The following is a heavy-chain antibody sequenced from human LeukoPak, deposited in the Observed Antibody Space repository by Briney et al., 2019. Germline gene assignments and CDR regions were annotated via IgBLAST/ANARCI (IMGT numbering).Heavy chain of an antibody. Sequence: PGGSLRLSRAASGFIFSDYYMSWIRQAPGKGLEWVSYISSSGSTMCYTDSVKGRFTISRDNAKDSLYLQMNSLRAEDTAVYYCARDPGSGYEEHFDYWGQGTLVTVSS. D-gene: IGHD5-12*01. J-gene: IGHJ4*02. V-gene: IGHV3-11*01. CDR1: GFIFSDYY. CDR3: ARDPGSGYEEHFDY. CDR2: ISSSGSTM.